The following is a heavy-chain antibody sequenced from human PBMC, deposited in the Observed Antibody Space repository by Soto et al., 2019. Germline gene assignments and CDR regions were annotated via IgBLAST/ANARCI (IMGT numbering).Heavy chain of an antibody. CDR2: IYYSGST. J-gene: IGHJ6*02. Sequence: PSETLSLTCTVSGGSISSGGYYWIWIRHHPGKGLEWIGYIYYSGSTYYNPSLKSRVTISVDTSKNQFSLKLSSVTAVDTAVYYCATFGRGWSMRDVWGQGTTVTVSS. V-gene: IGHV4-31*03. D-gene: IGHD3-22*01. CDR1: GGSISSGGYY. CDR3: ATFGRGWSMRDV.